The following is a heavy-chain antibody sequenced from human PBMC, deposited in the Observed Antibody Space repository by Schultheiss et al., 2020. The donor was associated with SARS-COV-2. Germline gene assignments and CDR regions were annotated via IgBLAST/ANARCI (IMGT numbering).Heavy chain of an antibody. D-gene: IGHD2/OR15-2a*01. J-gene: IGHJ5*02. Sequence: ASVKVSCKASGYTFTSYGISWVRQAPGQGLEWMGWISAYNDNTHYAQKFRGRVTITSDRSVSTAYMELSSLRSEDTAVYYCATVLGIPYNWFDPWGQGTLVTVSS. CDR3: ATVLGIPYNWFDP. CDR1: GYTFTSYG. CDR2: ISAYNDNT. V-gene: IGHV1-18*04.